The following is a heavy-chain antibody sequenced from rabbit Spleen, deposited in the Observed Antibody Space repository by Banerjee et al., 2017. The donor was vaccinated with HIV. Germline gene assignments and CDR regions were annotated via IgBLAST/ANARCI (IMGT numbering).Heavy chain of an antibody. Sequence: QSLEESGGGLVQPEGSLALTCKASGFSFSSSDYICWVRQAPGKGLEWISCIAGSSSGFTYSATWAKGRFTISKTSSTTVTLQMTSLTAADTATYFCARGSAAMTMLITGYYLSLWGQGTLVTVS. CDR3: ARGSAAMTMLITGYYLSL. D-gene: IGHD2-1*01. CDR1: GFSFSSSDY. CDR2: IAGSSSGFT. V-gene: IGHV1S40*01. J-gene: IGHJ3*01.